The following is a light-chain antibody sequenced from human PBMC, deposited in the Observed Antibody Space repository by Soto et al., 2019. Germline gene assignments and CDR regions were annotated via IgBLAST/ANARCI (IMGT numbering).Light chain of an antibody. Sequence: EVVLTQSPGTLSLSPGERATLSCRASQSVTNNYLAWYQQKPGQAPRLLIFGSSDRATGIPDRFSGSGSGTDFTLTISRLEPEDFAVYHCHQYGSSPPYTFGQGTTLEIK. CDR3: HQYGSSPPYT. CDR2: GSS. J-gene: IGKJ2*01. CDR1: QSVTNNY. V-gene: IGKV3-20*01.